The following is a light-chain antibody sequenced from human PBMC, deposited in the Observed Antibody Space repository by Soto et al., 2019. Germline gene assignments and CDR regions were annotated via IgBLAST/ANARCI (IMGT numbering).Light chain of an antibody. CDR3: QQYDSTPPT. J-gene: IGKJ1*01. V-gene: IGKV3-20*01. CDR2: GAS. CDR1: QSVNSNY. Sequence: EIVLTQSPGTLSLSPGDRATLSCRASQSVNSNYLAWYQQKPGQAPRLLIYGASNRATDIPYRFSASGSGTDFTLTITRLEAEDFAVYYCQQYDSTPPTFGQGTKVEVK.